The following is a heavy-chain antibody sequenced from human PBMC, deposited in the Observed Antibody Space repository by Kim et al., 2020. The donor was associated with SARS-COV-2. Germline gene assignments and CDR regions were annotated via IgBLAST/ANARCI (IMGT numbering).Heavy chain of an antibody. CDR3: ARGHPGRGCGDY. D-gene: IGHD6-19*01. V-gene: IGHV4-34*01. Sequence: SETLSLTCAVYGGSFSGYYWSWIRQPPGKGLEWIGEINHSGSTNYNPSLKSRVTISVDTSKNQFSLKLSSVTAADTAVYYCARGHPGRGCGDYWGQGTLVTVSS. CDR2: INHSGST. J-gene: IGHJ4*02. CDR1: GGSFSGYY.